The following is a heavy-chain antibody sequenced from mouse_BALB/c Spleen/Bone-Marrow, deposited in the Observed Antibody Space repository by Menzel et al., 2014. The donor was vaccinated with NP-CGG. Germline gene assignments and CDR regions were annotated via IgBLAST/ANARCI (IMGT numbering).Heavy chain of an antibody. CDR1: GFTFSDYY. Sequence: EVQLEESGGGLVKPGESLKLSCAASGFTFSDYYMYWVRQTPGKRLEWVGTISDGGSYTDYPGIVKGRFTVSRDNTKNNLYLQRRSLKSEDTAMYFCARTYRPFALDYWGQGTSLTVSS. CDR3: ARTYRPFALDY. D-gene: IGHD2-14*01. J-gene: IGHJ4*01. V-gene: IGHV5-4*02. CDR2: ISDGGSYT.